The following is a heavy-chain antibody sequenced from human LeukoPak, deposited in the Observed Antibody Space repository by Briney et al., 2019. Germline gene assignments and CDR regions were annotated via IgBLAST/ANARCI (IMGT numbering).Heavy chain of an antibody. CDR3: ARELRYYGSGSYYY. J-gene: IGHJ4*02. CDR1: GFTFSDYY. V-gene: IGHV3-11*06. Sequence: GGSLRLSRAASGFTFSDYYMSWIRQAPGKGLEWVSYISSSSSYTNYADAVKGRFTISRDNAKNSLYLQMNSLTAEDTAVYYCARELRYYGSGSYYYWGQGTLVTVSS. D-gene: IGHD3-10*01. CDR2: ISSSSSYT.